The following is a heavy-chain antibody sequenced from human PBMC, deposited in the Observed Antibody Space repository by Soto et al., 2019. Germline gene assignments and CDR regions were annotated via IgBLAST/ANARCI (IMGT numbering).Heavy chain of an antibody. CDR1: GYSFTRYW. CDR3: ASSPRGYCSSTSCRELGNYYGMDV. V-gene: IGHV5-10-1*01. Sequence: GESLKISCKGSGYSFTRYWISWVRQMPRKSPEWMGGADSSDSYTNYSPSFQGHVTISADKSISTAYLQWSSLKASDTAMYYCASSPRGYCSSTSCRELGNYYGMDVWGQGTTVTVSS. D-gene: IGHD2-2*01. J-gene: IGHJ6*02. CDR2: ADSSDSYT.